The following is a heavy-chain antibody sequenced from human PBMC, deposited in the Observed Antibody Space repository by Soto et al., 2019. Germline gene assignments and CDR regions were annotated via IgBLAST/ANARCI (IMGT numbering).Heavy chain of an antibody. V-gene: IGHV3-30-3*02. CDR3: AKRGYSSSSNALDA. J-gene: IGHJ6*02. D-gene: IGHD6-13*01. CDR1: GFIFNTYA. Sequence: LRLSCAASGFIFNTYAMHWVRQAPGKGLEWVAVISYDGSNRYYADSVKGRFTISRDNSKNRLYLQMNSLRPEDTAVYYRAKRGYSSSSNALDAWGQGTTVTVSS. CDR2: ISYDGSNR.